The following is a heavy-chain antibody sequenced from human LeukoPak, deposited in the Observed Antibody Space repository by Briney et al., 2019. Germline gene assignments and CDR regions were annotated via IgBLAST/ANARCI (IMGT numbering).Heavy chain of an antibody. Sequence: SETLSLTCTVSTYSISSSHYWGWIRQSPGKGLEWIGSIYHSGGSTFYNPSLESRITISVDTSKNQFSLKLNSVTAADTAVYYCARDHTTLTGHIQYFDPWGQGTLVTVSS. CDR3: ARDHTTLTGHIQYFDP. CDR2: IYHSGGST. J-gene: IGHJ5*02. CDR1: TYSISSSHY. V-gene: IGHV4-38-2*02. D-gene: IGHD1-20*01.